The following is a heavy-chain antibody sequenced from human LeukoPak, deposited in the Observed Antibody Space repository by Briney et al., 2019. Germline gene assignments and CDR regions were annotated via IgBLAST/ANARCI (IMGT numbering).Heavy chain of an antibody. Sequence: AAVKVSCKASGYTFTSYGISWVRQAPGQGLEWTGWISAYNGNTNYAQKLQGRVTMTTDTSTSTAYMELRSLRSDDTAVYYCARDDYGDYPYYFDYWGQGTLVTVSS. CDR1: GYTFTSYG. D-gene: IGHD4-17*01. V-gene: IGHV1-18*01. CDR3: ARDDYGDYPYYFDY. J-gene: IGHJ4*02. CDR2: ISAYNGNT.